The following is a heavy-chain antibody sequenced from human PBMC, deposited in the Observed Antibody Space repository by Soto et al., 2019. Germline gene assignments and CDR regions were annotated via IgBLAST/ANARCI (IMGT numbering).Heavy chain of an antibody. Sequence: PSETQSVTCAVDGGSFSGYDWSWIRPPPGKGLEWIGEINHSGSTYYNPSLKSRVTISVDTSKNQFSLKLSSVTAADTAVYYCARDAYSSSSGLDYWGQGTLVTVSS. D-gene: IGHD6-6*01. V-gene: IGHV4-34*01. CDR3: ARDAYSSSSGLDY. J-gene: IGHJ4*02. CDR2: INHSGST. CDR1: GGSFSGYD.